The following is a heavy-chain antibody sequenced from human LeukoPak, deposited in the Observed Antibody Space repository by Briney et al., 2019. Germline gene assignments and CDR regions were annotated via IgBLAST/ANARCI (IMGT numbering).Heavy chain of an antibody. CDR2: MNPNSGNT. CDR1: GYTFTSYD. V-gene: IGHV1-8*01. Sequence: ASVNVSCKASGYTFTSYDINWVRQATGQGLAWMGWMNPNSGNTGYAQKFQGRVTMTRNTSISTAYMELSSLRSEDTAVYYCARGSYDILTGYYTGFDYWGQGTLVTVSS. J-gene: IGHJ4*02. D-gene: IGHD3-9*01. CDR3: ARGSYDILTGYYTGFDY.